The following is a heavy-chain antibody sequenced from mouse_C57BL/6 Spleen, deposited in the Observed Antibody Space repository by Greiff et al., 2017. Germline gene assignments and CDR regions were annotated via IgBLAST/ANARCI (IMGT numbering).Heavy chain of an antibody. Sequence: EVQLQQSGPELVKPGASVKISCKASGYTFTDYYMNWVKQSQGKSLEWIGDINPNNGGTSYNQKFKGKATLTVDKSSSTAYMELRSLTSEDSAVYYCARLYYGNSFDYWGQGTTLTVSS. CDR2: INPNNGGT. CDR3: ARLYYGNSFDY. J-gene: IGHJ2*01. CDR1: GYTFTDYY. D-gene: IGHD2-1*01. V-gene: IGHV1-26*01.